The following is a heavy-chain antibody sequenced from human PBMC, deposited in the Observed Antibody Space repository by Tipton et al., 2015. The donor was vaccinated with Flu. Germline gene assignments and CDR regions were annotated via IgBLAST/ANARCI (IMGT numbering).Heavy chain of an antibody. V-gene: IGHV4-34*01. J-gene: IGHJ4*02. CDR3: ARGYYDSSGKILED. CDR2: INHSGST. D-gene: IGHD3-22*01. Sequence: LSLTCAVYGGSFSGYYWSWIRQPPGKGLEWIGEINHSGSTNYNPSLKSRVTISVDTSKNQFSLKLSSVTAADTAVYYCARGYYDSSGKILEDWGQGTLVTVSS. CDR1: GGSFSGYY.